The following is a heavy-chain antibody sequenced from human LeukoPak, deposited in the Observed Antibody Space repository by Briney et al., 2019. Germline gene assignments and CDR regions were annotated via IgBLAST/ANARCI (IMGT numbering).Heavy chain of an antibody. CDR3: ARDVQGPYNWFDP. V-gene: IGHV1-69*05. D-gene: IGHD1-1*01. CDR1: GGTFSSYA. J-gene: IGHJ5*02. CDR2: IIPIFGTA. Sequence: SVKVSCKASGGTFSSYAISWVRQAPGQGLEWMGGIIPIFGTANYAQKFQGRVTITTDESTSTAYMELSSLRSEDTAVYYCARDVQGPYNWFDPWGQGTLVTVSS.